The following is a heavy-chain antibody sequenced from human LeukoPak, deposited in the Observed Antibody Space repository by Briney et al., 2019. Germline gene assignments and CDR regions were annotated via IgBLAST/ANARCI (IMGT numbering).Heavy chain of an antibody. CDR1: GFTFSSYS. D-gene: IGHD4-23*01. J-gene: IGHJ4*02. CDR3: AREHRMTTVVTAFDY. V-gene: IGHV3-48*01. CDR2: ISSSSSTI. Sequence: GGSLRLSCAASGFTFSSYSMNWVRQALGKGLEWVSYISSSSSTIYYADSVKGRFTISRDNAKNSLYLQMNSLRAEDTAVYYCAREHRMTTVVTAFDYWGQGTLVTVSS.